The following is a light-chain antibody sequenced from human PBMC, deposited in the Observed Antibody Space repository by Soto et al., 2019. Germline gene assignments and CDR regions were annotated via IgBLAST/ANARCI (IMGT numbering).Light chain of an antibody. CDR1: SSDVGGYNY. J-gene: IGLJ3*02. Sequence: QSALTQPASVSGSPGQSITISCTGTSSDVGGYNYVSWYQQHPGKAPKLMIYDVSNRPSGVSNRFSGSKSGNTASLTISGVQAEDEADSYCSSYTSSSSLFGGGTQLTVL. CDR3: SSYTSSSSL. CDR2: DVS. V-gene: IGLV2-14*01.